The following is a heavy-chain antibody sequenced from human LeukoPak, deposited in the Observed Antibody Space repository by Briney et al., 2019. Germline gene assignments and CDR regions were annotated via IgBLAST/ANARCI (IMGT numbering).Heavy chain of an antibody. J-gene: IGHJ4*02. CDR3: ARGRPHDY. D-gene: IGHD6-6*01. CDR1: GFTVSSNS. Sequence: GGSLRLSCAASGFTVSSNSMSWVRQAPGKGLEWVSLISSAGSTYYADSVKGRFTISRDNSENTLYLQMNTLRAEDTAMYYCARGRPHDYWGQGTLVTVSS. CDR2: ISSAGST. V-gene: IGHV3-66*01.